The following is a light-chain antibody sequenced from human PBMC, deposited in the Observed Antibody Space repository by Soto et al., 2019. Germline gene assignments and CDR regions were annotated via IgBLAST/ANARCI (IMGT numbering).Light chain of an antibody. CDR3: QHRSNWWT. CDR1: QSVSSRY. Sequence: EIVLTQSPGTLSLSPGERATLSCRASQSVSSRYLAWYQHKPGQAPRLLMYDASNRATGIPARFSGSGSGTDFTLTISSLEPEDFAVYYCQHRSNWWTFGQGTKVDI. V-gene: IGKV3D-20*02. CDR2: DAS. J-gene: IGKJ1*01.